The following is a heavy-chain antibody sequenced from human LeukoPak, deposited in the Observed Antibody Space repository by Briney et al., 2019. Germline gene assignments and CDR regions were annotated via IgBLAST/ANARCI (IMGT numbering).Heavy chain of an antibody. D-gene: IGHD1-26*01. CDR2: IYHSGST. V-gene: IGHV4-30-2*01. CDR1: GGSISSGGYY. Sequence: SETLSLTCTVSGGSISSGGYYWSWIRQPPGKGLEWIGYIYHSGSTYYNPSLKSRVTISVDRSKNQFSLRLSSVTAADTAVYYCARVGARVRFDPWGQGTLVTVSS. CDR3: ARVGARVRFDP. J-gene: IGHJ5*02.